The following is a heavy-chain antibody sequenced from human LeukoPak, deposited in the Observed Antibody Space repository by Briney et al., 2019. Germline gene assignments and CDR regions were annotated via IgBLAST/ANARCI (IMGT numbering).Heavy chain of an antibody. CDR1: GFTFSSYE. CDR3: ARNYGSGSYDY. CDR2: ISSSGSTI. D-gene: IGHD3-10*01. Sequence: GGSLRLSCAASGFTFSSYEMNWVCQAPGKGLEWVSYISSSGSTIYYADSVKGRFTISRDNAKNSLYLQMNSLRAEDTAVYYCARNYGSGSYDYWGQGTLVTVSS. J-gene: IGHJ4*02. V-gene: IGHV3-48*03.